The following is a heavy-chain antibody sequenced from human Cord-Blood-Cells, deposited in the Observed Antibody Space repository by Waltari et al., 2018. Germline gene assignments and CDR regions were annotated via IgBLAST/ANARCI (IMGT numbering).Heavy chain of an antibody. J-gene: IGHJ5*02. Sequence: QVQLQESGPGLVKPSETLSLTCTVSGGSISSYYWSWIRQPAGKGLEWIGRIYTSGSPNYNPSLKSRVTMSVDTSKNQFSLKLSSVTAADTAVYYCARDTAYCSGGSCYRNWFDPWGQGTLVTVSS. CDR2: IYTSGSP. D-gene: IGHD2-15*01. CDR3: ARDTAYCSGGSCYRNWFDP. V-gene: IGHV4-4*07. CDR1: GGSISSYY.